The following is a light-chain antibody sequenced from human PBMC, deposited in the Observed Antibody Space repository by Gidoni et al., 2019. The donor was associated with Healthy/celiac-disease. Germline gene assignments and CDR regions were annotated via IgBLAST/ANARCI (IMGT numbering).Light chain of an antibody. CDR3: QQSYSTPWT. J-gene: IGKJ1*01. V-gene: IGKV1-39*01. CDR2: AAS. CDR1: QSISNS. Sequence: DIQMTQSPSSLSASEGDRVNITCRASQSISNSLNWYHHKPGKAPKLLIYAASSLQGGVPSRFSGSGSGTDFALTISSLQPEDFATYYCQQSYSTPWTFGQGTKVEVK.